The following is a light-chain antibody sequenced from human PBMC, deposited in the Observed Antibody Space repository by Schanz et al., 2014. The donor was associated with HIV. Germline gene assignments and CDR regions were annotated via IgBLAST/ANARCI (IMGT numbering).Light chain of an antibody. Sequence: DIQMTQSPSTLSASVGDRVTITCRASQSISSWLAWYQQKPGKAPKLLIYKASSLQSGVPSRFSGSGSGTEFTLTISSLQPDDLATYYCQQYNNRSPFTFGPGTKLEI. CDR2: KAS. CDR3: QQYNNRSPFT. V-gene: IGKV1-5*03. CDR1: QSISSW. J-gene: IGKJ2*01.